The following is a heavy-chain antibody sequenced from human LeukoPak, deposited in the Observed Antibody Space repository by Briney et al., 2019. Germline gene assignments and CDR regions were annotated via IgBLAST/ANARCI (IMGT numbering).Heavy chain of an antibody. Sequence: GGSLRLSCAASGFTVNTAWMSWVRQAPGEGLEWVGRVTDGGTTEYAAPVKGRFTISRDDSKNTLYLQMSGLKSEDTGVYYCTTDNVRGVWGQGILVTASS. D-gene: IGHD3-10*01. CDR2: VTDGGTT. V-gene: IGHV3-15*01. CDR3: TTDNVRGV. J-gene: IGHJ4*02. CDR1: GFTVNTAW.